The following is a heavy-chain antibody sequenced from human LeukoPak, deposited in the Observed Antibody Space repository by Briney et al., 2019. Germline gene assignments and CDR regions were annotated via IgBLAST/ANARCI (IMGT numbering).Heavy chain of an antibody. J-gene: IGHJ4*02. CDR3: ARLGTTRAPFDY. V-gene: IGHV3-53*04. Sequence: PGGSLRLSCAASGFIVSRYYMSWVRQAPGKGLEWVSVIYSGGNTYYADSVKGRFTISRHNSKSTLYLEMSSLRPEDTAVYYCARLGTTRAPFDYWGQGTLVTVSS. CDR1: GFIVSRYY. CDR2: IYSGGNT. D-gene: IGHD1-14*01.